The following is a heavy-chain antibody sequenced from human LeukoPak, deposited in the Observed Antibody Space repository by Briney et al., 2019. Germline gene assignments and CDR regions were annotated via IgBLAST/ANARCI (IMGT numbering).Heavy chain of an antibody. CDR3: AKDGGTRGYYFDY. Sequence: GRSLRLSCAASGFTFDDYAMHWVRQAPGKGLEWVSGISWNSGSIGYADSVKGRFTISRDNAKNSLYLQMNSLRAEDTALYYCAKDGGTRGYYFDYWGQGTLVTVSS. CDR1: GFTFDDYA. J-gene: IGHJ4*02. V-gene: IGHV3-9*01. CDR2: ISWNSGSI. D-gene: IGHD3-10*01.